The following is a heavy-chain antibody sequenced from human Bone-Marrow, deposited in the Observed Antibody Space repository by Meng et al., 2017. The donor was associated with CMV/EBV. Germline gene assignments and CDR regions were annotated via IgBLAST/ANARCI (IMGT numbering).Heavy chain of an antibody. D-gene: IGHD2-2*02. J-gene: IGHJ3*02. Sequence: ESLKISCAASGFTFSSYAMSWVRQAPGKGLEWIGYIYYSGSTNYNPSLKSRVTISVDTSKNQFSLKLSSVTAADTAVYYCARLNRYCSSTSCYTPDAFDIWGQGTMVTVSS. CDR2: IYYSGST. CDR3: ARLNRYCSSTSCYTPDAFDI. CDR1: GFTFSSYA. V-gene: IGHV4-59*01.